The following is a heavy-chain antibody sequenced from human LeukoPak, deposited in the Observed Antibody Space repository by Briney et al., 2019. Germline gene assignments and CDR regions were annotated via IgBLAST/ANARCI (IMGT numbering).Heavy chain of an antibody. Sequence: PGGSLRLSCAASGFTFDDFAMHWVRQAPGKGLEGVSGISWNSGSIGYADSVKGRFTISRDNAKNSLYLQMNSLRAEDTALYYCAKGTAAAGPYGMDVWGQGTTVTVSS. CDR2: ISWNSGSI. CDR3: AKGTAAAGPYGMDV. J-gene: IGHJ6*02. D-gene: IGHD6-13*01. CDR1: GFTFDDFA. V-gene: IGHV3-9*01.